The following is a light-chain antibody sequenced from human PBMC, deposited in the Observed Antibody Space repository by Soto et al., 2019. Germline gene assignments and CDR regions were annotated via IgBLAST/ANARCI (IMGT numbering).Light chain of an antibody. Sequence: EIVMTQSPATLSVSPGERATLSCRASQSVSSNLARYQQKPGQAPRLLIYGASTRATGIPARFSGGGSGTEFTLTISSLQSEDFAVYYCKQYNNWPPWTLGQGTKVDIK. CDR3: KQYNNWPPWT. V-gene: IGKV3-15*01. CDR2: GAS. CDR1: QSVSSN. J-gene: IGKJ1*01.